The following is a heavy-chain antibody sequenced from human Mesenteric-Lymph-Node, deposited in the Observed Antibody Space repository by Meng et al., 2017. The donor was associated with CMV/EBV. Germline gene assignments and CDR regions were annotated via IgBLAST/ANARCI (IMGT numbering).Heavy chain of an antibody. Sequence: SVKVSCKASGGTFSSYTISWVRQAPGQGLEWMGRIIPILGIANYAQKFQSRVTITADKSTSTAYMELSSLRSEDTAVYYCARDGGRMEMATWGQGTLVTVSS. CDR2: IIPILGIA. CDR1: GGTFSSYT. V-gene: IGHV1-69*04. D-gene: IGHD5-24*01. CDR3: ARDGGRMEMAT. J-gene: IGHJ5*02.